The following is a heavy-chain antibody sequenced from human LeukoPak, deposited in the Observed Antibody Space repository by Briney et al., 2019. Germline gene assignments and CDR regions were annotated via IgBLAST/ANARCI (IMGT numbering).Heavy chain of an antibody. V-gene: IGHV3-33*06. D-gene: IGHD4-17*01. Sequence: AGGSLRLSCAASGFTFRSYGMHWVRQAPGKGLEWVAVIWYDGSNKYYADSVKGRFTISRDNSKNTLYLQMNSLRAEDTAVYYCAKDTYYGDFHYFDYWGQGTLVTVSS. J-gene: IGHJ4*02. CDR2: IWYDGSNK. CDR1: GFTFRSYG. CDR3: AKDTYYGDFHYFDY.